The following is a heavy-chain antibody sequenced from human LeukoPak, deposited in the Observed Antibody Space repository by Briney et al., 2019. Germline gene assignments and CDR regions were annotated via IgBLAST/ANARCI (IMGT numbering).Heavy chain of an antibody. CDR2: IRYDGSDK. CDR3: AKRADYYDSSRALYDAFDL. V-gene: IGHV3-30*02. CDR1: GFTFRTYG. D-gene: IGHD3-16*01. Sequence: GGSLRLSCAASGFTFRTYGMHWVRQAPGKGLEWVTFIRYDGSDKYYADSVKGRFTISRDNSKNTSFLQMNSLRVEDTAVYYCAKRADYYDSSRALYDAFDLWGQGTMVTVSS. J-gene: IGHJ3*01.